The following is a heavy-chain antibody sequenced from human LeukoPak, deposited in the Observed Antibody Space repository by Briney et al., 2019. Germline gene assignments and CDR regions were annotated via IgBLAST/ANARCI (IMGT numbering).Heavy chain of an antibody. CDR2: INHSGST. V-gene: IGHV4-34*01. CDR3: ARETPAGYFDY. J-gene: IGHJ4*02. D-gene: IGHD6-19*01. Sequence: SETLSLTCAAYGGSFSGYYWSWIRQPPGKGLEWIGEINHSGSTNYNPSLKSRVTISVDTSKNQFSLKLSSVTAADTAVYYCARETPAGYFDYWGQGTLVTVSS. CDR1: GGSFSGYY.